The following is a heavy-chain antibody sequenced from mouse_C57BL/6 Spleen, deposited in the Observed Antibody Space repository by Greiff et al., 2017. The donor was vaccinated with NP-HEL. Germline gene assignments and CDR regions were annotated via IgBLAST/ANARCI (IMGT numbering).Heavy chain of an antibody. J-gene: IGHJ4*01. D-gene: IGHD3-2*02. CDR3: VLDSSGYSYAMDY. Sequence: VQLQQSGPELVKPGASVKISCKASGYSFTGYYMNWVKQSPEKSLEWIGEINPSTGGTTYNQKFKAKATLTVDKSSSTAYMQLKSLTSEDSAVYYCVLDSSGYSYAMDYWGQGTSVTVSS. V-gene: IGHV1-42*01. CDR2: INPSTGGT. CDR1: GYSFTGYY.